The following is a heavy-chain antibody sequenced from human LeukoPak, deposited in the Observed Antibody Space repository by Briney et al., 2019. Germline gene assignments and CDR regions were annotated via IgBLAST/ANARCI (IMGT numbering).Heavy chain of an antibody. V-gene: IGHV4-61*01. CDR3: AREGLYGDYVWSLDY. D-gene: IGHD4-17*01. CDR2: IYYSGST. CDR1: GGSFSSGSYY. J-gene: IGHJ4*02. Sequence: PSETLSLTCTVSGGSFSSGSYYWSWLRQPPGKGLEWIGYIYYSGSTNYNPSLKRLVTISVDTSKNQFSLKLSSVTAADTAVYYCAREGLYGDYVWSLDYWGQGTLVTVSS.